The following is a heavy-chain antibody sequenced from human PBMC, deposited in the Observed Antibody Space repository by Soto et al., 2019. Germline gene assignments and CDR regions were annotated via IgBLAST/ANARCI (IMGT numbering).Heavy chain of an antibody. CDR2: IYYTGSS. Sequence: ASETLSPTCVVSGDSISSRSHYWGWIRQPPGKGLEWIGSIYYTGSSYYNPSLKSRLSISLDTSKNHFSLKLPSATAANSGVYYCVRHLGAGYFGDSGPDYWGPGILVTVSS. V-gene: IGHV4-39*02. J-gene: IGHJ4*02. D-gene: IGHD3-10*01. CDR3: VRHLGAGYFGDSGPDY. CDR1: GDSISSRSHY.